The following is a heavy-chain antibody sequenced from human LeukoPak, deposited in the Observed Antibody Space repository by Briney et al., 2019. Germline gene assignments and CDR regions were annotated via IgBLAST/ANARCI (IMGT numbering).Heavy chain of an antibody. CDR3: ARYSGSLLRHY. CDR1: GFIVSGNY. V-gene: IGHV3-53*01. D-gene: IGHD1-26*01. CDR2: IYIDDTT. J-gene: IGHJ4*02. Sequence: GGSLRLSSAASGFIVSGNYMSWVRQSPGKGLEWVSVIYIDDTTFYADSVKGRFTISRDNSKNTLYLQMNNLRVEDTAVCYCARYSGSLLRHYWGQGTLVTVSS.